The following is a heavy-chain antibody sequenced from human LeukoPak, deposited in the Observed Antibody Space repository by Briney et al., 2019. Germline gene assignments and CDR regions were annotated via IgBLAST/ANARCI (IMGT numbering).Heavy chain of an antibody. D-gene: IGHD2-2*01. CDR3: ARGVVPAANDY. J-gene: IGHJ4*02. V-gene: IGHV4-59*01. CDR2: IYYSGST. Sequence: SETLSLTCTVSGGSLSSYYWSWIRQPPGKGLEWIGYIYYSGSTNYNPSLKSRVTISVDTSKNQFSLKLSSVTAADTAVYYCARGVVPAANDYWGQGTLVTVSS. CDR1: GGSLSSYY.